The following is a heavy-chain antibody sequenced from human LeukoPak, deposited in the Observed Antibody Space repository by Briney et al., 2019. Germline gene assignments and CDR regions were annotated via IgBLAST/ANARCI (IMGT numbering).Heavy chain of an antibody. Sequence: PGGSLRVSCAASEFTFSNYAMSWVRQAPGKGLEWVSSIRGNGARTDYADSVKGRFTISRDNSKNTLYLQMNSLRAGDTAVYYCAKHQQIYGDSLMDVWGQGTTVTVSS. CDR2: IRGNGART. V-gene: IGHV3-23*01. D-gene: IGHD4-17*01. CDR3: AKHQQIYGDSLMDV. CDR1: EFTFSNYA. J-gene: IGHJ6*02.